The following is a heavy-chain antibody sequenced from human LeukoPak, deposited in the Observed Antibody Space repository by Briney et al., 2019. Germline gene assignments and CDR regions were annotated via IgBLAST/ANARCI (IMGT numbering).Heavy chain of an antibody. Sequence: GGSLRLSCAASGFTFSSYAMSWVRQAPGKGLEWVSAISGSGGSTYYADSVKGRFTISRDNAKNSLYLQMNSLRAEDTAVYYCARVYRDYYDSSGYRFDYWGQGTLVTVSS. D-gene: IGHD3-22*01. V-gene: IGHV3-23*01. CDR1: GFTFSSYA. CDR3: ARVYRDYYDSSGYRFDY. J-gene: IGHJ4*02. CDR2: ISGSGGST.